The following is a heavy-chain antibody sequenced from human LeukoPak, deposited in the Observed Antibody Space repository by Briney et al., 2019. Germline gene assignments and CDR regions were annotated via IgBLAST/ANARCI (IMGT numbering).Heavy chain of an antibody. D-gene: IGHD6-13*01. J-gene: IGHJ6*03. CDR2: IIPILGIA. V-gene: IGHV1-69*02. CDR1: GGTFSSYT. Sequence: GSSVKVSCKASGGTFSSYTISWVRQAPGQGLEWMGRIIPILGIANYAQKFQGRVTITADKSTSTAYMELSSLRSEDTAVYYCASGSGIAAAGQVYYYYYYMDVWGKGTTVTVSS. CDR3: ASGSGIAAAGQVYYYYYYMDV.